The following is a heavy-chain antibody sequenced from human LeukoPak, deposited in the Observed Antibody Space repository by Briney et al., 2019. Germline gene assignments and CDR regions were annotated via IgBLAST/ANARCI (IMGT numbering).Heavy chain of an antibody. D-gene: IGHD3-16*01. J-gene: IGHJ6*02. CDR2: INPNSGGT. CDR1: GYTFTGYY. Sequence: ASVKVSCKASGYTFTGYYMHWVRQAPGQGLEWMGRINPNSGGTNYAQKFQGRVTMTRDTSISTAYMELSRLRSDDTAVYYCAREGLISHYYYGMDVWGQGTTVTVSS. CDR3: AREGLISHYYYGMDV. V-gene: IGHV1-2*06.